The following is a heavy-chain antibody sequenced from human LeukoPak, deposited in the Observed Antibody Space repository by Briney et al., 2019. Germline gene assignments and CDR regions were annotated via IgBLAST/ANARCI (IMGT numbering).Heavy chain of an antibody. CDR1: GYTFNNYD. V-gene: IGHV1-46*02. J-gene: IGHJ4*02. CDR2: INPNDDST. Sequence: ASVKVSCKASGYTFNNYDMHWVRQAPGQGLEWMGIINPNDDSTSYAQKFQGRVTITADESTSTAYMELSSLRSEDTAVYYCARARTTVTPGYYFDYWGQGTLVTVSS. CDR3: ARARTTVTPGYYFDY. D-gene: IGHD4-17*01.